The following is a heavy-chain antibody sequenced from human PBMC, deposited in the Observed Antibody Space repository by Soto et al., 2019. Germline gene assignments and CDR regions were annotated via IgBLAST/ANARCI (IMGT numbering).Heavy chain of an antibody. CDR2: IKYSGTT. J-gene: IGHJ4*02. V-gene: IGHV4-39*01. CDR3: ARHGMAAVTQ. D-gene: IGHD4-4*01. CDR1: GGSISSSRCH. Sequence: SETLSLTCTVSGGSISSSRCHWGWIRQPPGKGLEWIASIKYSGTTFYNPSLKSRVTLSVDTSKNQFALKLSSVTAAETAVYYCARHGMAAVTQWGRGTLVTSPQ.